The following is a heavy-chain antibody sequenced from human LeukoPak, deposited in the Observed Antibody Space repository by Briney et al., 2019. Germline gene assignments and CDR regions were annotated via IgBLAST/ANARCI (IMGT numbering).Heavy chain of an antibody. V-gene: IGHV3-21*01. Sequence: GGSLRLSCAASGFTFSSYSMNWVRHAPGKGLEWVSSISSSSSYIYYADSLKGRFTISRDNAKNSLYLQMNSLRAEDTAVYYCAITIFGVVQPIPYYWGQGTLVTVSS. CDR1: GFTFSSYS. CDR2: ISSSSSYI. J-gene: IGHJ4*02. CDR3: AITIFGVVQPIPYY. D-gene: IGHD3-3*01.